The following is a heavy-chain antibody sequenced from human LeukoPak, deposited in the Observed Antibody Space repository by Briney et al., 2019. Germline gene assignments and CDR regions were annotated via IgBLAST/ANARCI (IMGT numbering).Heavy chain of an antibody. V-gene: IGHV3-23*01. CDR2: ISGSGGST. Sequence: PGGSLRLSCAASGFTFSSYAMNWVRQAPGKGLEWVSTISGSGGSTYYADTAKGRFTISRDNSNNTLYLQMNSLRAEDTAVYYCAKVRGFIYFDYWGQGTLVTVSS. CDR3: AKVRGFIYFDY. D-gene: IGHD3-10*01. J-gene: IGHJ4*02. CDR1: GFTFSSYA.